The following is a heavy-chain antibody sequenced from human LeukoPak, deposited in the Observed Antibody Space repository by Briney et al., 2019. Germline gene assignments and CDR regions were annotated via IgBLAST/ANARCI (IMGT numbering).Heavy chain of an antibody. CDR1: GFTFSSYSMN. D-gene: IGHD3-16*02. J-gene: IGHJ4*02. CDR2: IYSSGST. Sequence: GSLRLSCAASGFTFSSYSMNWVRQPPGKGLEWIGSIYSSGSTYYNPSLKSRVTISVDASKNQFSLKLSSVTAADTGVYYCARTYDYIWGSFRSHSFDSWGQGTLVTVSS. V-gene: IGHV4-39*01. CDR3: ARTYDYIWGSFRSHSFDS.